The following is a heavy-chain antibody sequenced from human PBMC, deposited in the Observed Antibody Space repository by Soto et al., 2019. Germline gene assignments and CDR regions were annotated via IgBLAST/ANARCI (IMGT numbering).Heavy chain of an antibody. Sequence: SETLSLTCTVSGDSISSINYYWGWIRQPPGKGLEWIASIYYSGITYYNPSLKSRVTISVDTSKKQFSLKVISVTAADTAVYYCASDTVVDKFDYWGQGTLVTVSS. D-gene: IGHD2-15*01. V-gene: IGHV4-39*01. CDR2: IYYSGIT. CDR1: GDSISSINYY. J-gene: IGHJ4*02. CDR3: ASDTVVDKFDY.